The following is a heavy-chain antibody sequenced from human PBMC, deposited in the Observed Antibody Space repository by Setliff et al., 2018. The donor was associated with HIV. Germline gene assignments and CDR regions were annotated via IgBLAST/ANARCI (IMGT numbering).Heavy chain of an antibody. D-gene: IGHD5-12*01. V-gene: IGHV1-2*02. J-gene: IGHJ4*02. CDR2: INPKNGVA. CDR1: GYTFTANY. Sequence: ASVKVSCKASGYTFTANYMHWVRQAPGQGLEWMGWINPKNGVANYARKFQGRITMTGDTSISAVYMDLSRLRSDDTAVYYCARAWGGSGYYAFDHWGQGTLVTVSS. CDR3: ARAWGGSGYYAFDH.